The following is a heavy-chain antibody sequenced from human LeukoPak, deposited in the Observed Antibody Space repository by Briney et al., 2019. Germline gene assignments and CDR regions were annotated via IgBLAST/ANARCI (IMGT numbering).Heavy chain of an antibody. J-gene: IGHJ3*02. V-gene: IGHV1-69*05. CDR1: GGTFSSYA. CDR2: IIPIFGTA. Sequence: RASVKVSCKASGGTFSSYAISWVRQAPGQGLEWMGGIIPIFGTANYAQKFQGRVTITTDESTSTAYMELSSLRSEDTAVYYCARDMRDYYDSSGYYYVGAFDIWGQGTMVTVSS. D-gene: IGHD3-22*01. CDR3: ARDMRDYYDSSGYYYVGAFDI.